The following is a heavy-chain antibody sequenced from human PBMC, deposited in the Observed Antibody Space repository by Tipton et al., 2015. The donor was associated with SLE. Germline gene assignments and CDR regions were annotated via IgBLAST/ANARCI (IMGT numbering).Heavy chain of an antibody. J-gene: IGHJ4*02. D-gene: IGHD2-2*02. Sequence: TLSLTCTVSGDSFSSGSSSWNWVRQPAGKGLEWIGLIYNSGITNYNPSLQSRVTLSVDMSKNQFSLRLSSVTAADTGVYYCARTSTAISPFDYWGQGTLVTVSS. CDR3: ARTSTAISPFDY. CDR2: IYNSGIT. V-gene: IGHV4-61*02. CDR1: GDSFSSGSSS.